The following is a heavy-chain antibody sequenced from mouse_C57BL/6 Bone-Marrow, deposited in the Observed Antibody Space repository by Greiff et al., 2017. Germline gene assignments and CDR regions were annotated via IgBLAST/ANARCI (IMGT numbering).Heavy chain of an antibody. V-gene: IGHV1-61*01. CDR3: AYYSNSFAY. CDR2: IYPSDSET. Sequence: VKLQESGAELARPGASVKLSCKASGYTFTSYWMDWVKQRPGQGLEWIGNIYPSDSETHYNQKFKDKATLTVDKSSSTAYMQLSSLTSEDSAVYYCAYYSNSFAYWGQGTLVTVSA. J-gene: IGHJ3*01. CDR1: GYTFTSYW. D-gene: IGHD2-5*01.